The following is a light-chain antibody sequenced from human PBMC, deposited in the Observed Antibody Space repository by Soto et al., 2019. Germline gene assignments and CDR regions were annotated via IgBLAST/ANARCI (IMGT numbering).Light chain of an antibody. J-gene: IGKJ4*01. CDR3: QHYNHYPVT. V-gene: IGKV1-5*01. CDR1: QSVSGW. CDR2: DAS. Sequence: DIQMTQSPSTLSASVGDRVTITCRASQSVSGWLAWYQQKPGKPPTLLIYDASTLEAGVPSRFSGSGSGTEFTLTIRSLQPDDFATYFCQHYNHYPVTFGGGTKVEF.